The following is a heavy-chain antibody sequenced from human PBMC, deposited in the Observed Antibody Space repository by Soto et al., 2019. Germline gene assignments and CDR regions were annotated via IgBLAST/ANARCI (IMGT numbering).Heavy chain of an antibody. D-gene: IGHD3-22*01. CDR2: IGSRTSDI. CDR3: VRDYYDTSGYPNTFDM. J-gene: IGHJ3*02. CDR1: GFTFSSNA. V-gene: IGHV3-21*01. Sequence: GGSLRLSCAASGFTFSSNAMSWVRQAPGKGLEWVSFIGSRTSDIYYADSVKGRFTISRDNAKNSLYLDLTRLRAEDTAVYFCVRDYYDTSGYPNTFDMWGQGTVVTVSS.